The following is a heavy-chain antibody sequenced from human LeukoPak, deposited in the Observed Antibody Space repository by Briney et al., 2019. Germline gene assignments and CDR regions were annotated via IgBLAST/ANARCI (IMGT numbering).Heavy chain of an antibody. D-gene: IGHD3-3*01. CDR2: ISIYNGNT. V-gene: IGHV1-18*01. Sequence: ASVKVSCKASGYTFTNYGISWVRQAPGQGLEWMGWISIYNGNTDYAQKLRGRVTMTTDTSTSTAYMELRSLRSDDTAVYYCARITYGLWSGYYMPDDPWGQGTLVTVSS. CDR3: ARITYGLWSGYYMPDDP. CDR1: GYTFTNYG. J-gene: IGHJ5*02.